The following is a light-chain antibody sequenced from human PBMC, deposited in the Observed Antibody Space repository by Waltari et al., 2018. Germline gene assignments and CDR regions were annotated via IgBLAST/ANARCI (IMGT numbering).Light chain of an antibody. V-gene: IGLV1-36*01. J-gene: IGLJ3*02. CDR2: YDD. Sequence: QSVLTQPPSLSEAPRQRVSIPCSGSTPNIGTNAVNCYQQLPGKAPKLLIYYDDLVVSGGSARFSGSKSGTSASLAISGLQSEDEATYYCAAWDDSLKGWVFGGGTKLTVL. CDR1: TPNIGTNA. CDR3: AAWDDSLKGWV.